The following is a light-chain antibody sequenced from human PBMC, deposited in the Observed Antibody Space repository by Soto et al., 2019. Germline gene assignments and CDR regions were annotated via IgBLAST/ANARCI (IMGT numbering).Light chain of an antibody. J-gene: IGLJ3*02. Sequence: QSALTQPPSASGSPGQSVTISCTGTSSDVGGYNYVSWYQQHPGKAPKLIVYEVSKRSSGVPDRFSGSKSGNXASLTVSGLQAEDEADYYCSSCAGTNNRVFXXGTKXTVL. V-gene: IGLV2-8*01. CDR1: SSDVGGYNY. CDR3: SSCAGTNNRV. CDR2: EVS.